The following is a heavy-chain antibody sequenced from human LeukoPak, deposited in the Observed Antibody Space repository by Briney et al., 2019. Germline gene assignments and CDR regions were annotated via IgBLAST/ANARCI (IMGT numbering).Heavy chain of an antibody. V-gene: IGHV3-23*01. CDR2: ISGSGINT. D-gene: IGHD1-26*01. J-gene: IGHJ4*02. CDR1: GFTFSSYG. Sequence: PGGTLRLSCAASGFTFSSYGMNWVRQAPGKGLERVSAISGSGINTYYADSVKGRFTISRDNSKNTLYLQMNSLRAEDTAVYYCAKDDAWELPPRYFDYWGQGTLVTVSS. CDR3: AKDDAWELPPRYFDY.